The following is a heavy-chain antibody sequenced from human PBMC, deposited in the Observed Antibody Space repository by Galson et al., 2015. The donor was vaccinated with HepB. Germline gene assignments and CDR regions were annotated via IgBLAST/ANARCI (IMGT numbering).Heavy chain of an antibody. CDR3: ARGGWFGNAFDV. CDR1: GFTVISNY. J-gene: IGHJ3*01. CDR2: IYFGGTT. V-gene: IGHV3-66*01. D-gene: IGHD3-10*01. Sequence: SLRLSCAASGFTVISNYVTWVRQAPGKGLEWVSVIYFGGTTYCADSVKGRFTISRDHSKNTMYLQMNSLRAEDTAVYYCARGGWFGNAFDVWGQGTLVTVSS.